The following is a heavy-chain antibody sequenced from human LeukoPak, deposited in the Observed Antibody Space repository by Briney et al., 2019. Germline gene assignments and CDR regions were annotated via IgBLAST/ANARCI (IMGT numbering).Heavy chain of an antibody. Sequence: PGRSLRLSCTASGFNFGIYGMHWVRQAPGKGLEWVAVISYDGTNKYYADSVKGRFTISRDNSKNSLYLQMNSLRAEDTAVYYCAKGAYPTAMVTPYFDYWGQGALVTVSS. J-gene: IGHJ4*02. V-gene: IGHV3-30*18. D-gene: IGHD5-18*01. CDR3: AKGAYPTAMVTPYFDY. CDR1: GFNFGIYG. CDR2: ISYDGTNK.